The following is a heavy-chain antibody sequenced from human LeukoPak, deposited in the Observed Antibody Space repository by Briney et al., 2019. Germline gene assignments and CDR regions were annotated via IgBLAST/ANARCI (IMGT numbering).Heavy chain of an antibody. CDR2: ISGSGGST. V-gene: IGHV3-23*01. D-gene: IGHD3-22*01. CDR1: GFTFSSYA. J-gene: IGHJ4*02. Sequence: GGSLRLSCAVSGFTFSSYAMSWVRQAPGKGREWVSAISGSGGSTYYADSVKGRFTISRGNSKNTLYLQMNSLRAEDTAVYYCAKDRYYDSSGYCEFDYWGQGTLVTVSS. CDR3: AKDRYYDSSGYCEFDY.